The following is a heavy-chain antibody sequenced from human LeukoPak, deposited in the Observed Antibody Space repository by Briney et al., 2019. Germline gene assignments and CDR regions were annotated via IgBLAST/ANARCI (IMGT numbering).Heavy chain of an antibody. CDR1: GFTFSSYS. D-gene: IGHD3-10*01. Sequence: GGSLRLSCAASGFTFSSYSMNWVRQAPGKGLEWVSSISSSSSYIYYADSVKGRFTISRDNAKNSLYLQMNSLRAEETAVYYCASVGNYYYGSGSYYNFDYWAQGTLVTVSS. V-gene: IGHV3-21*01. J-gene: IGHJ4*02. CDR2: ISSSSSYI. CDR3: ASVGNYYYGSGSYYNFDY.